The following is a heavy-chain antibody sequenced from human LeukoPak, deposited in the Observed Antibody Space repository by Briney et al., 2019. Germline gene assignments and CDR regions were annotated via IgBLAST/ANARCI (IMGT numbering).Heavy chain of an antibody. J-gene: IGHJ6*02. Sequence: SVNVSCTASGGTFSSYAISWVRQAPGRGLEWMGGIIPIFGTANYAQKFQGRVTITADESTSTAYMELSSLRSEDTAVYYCARGDVVVVPAAIRHYYYGMDVWGQGTTVTVSS. CDR3: ARGDVVVVPAAIRHYYYGMDV. D-gene: IGHD2-2*01. CDR1: GGTFSSYA. CDR2: IIPIFGTA. V-gene: IGHV1-69*01.